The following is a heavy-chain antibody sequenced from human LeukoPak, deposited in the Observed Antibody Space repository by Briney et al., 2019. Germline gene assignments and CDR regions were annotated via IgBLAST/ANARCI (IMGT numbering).Heavy chain of an antibody. V-gene: IGHV3-7*01. CDR2: INQDVSRI. CDR3: ARLKDDVTRFDY. D-gene: IGHD3-3*01. CDR1: GFSFSRYW. Sequence: GGSLRLSCAGSGFSFSRYWMAWVRQAPGKGLEWVASINQDVSRIHYVDSVKGRFTISRDNAKNSLFLQMNSLRVEDTAVYFCARLKDDVTRFDYWGQGTLVTVSS. J-gene: IGHJ4*02.